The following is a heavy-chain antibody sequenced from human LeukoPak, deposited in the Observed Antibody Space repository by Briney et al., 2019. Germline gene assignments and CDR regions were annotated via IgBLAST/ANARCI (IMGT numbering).Heavy chain of an antibody. V-gene: IGHV1-2*02. D-gene: IGHD2-8*01. CDR2: INPNSGGT. CDR3: ASNGLATYYYYYMDV. J-gene: IGHJ6*03. Sequence: ASVKVSCKASGYTFTGYYMHWVREAPGQGLEWMGWINPNSGGTNYAQKFQGRATMTRDTSISTAYMELSRLRSDDTAVYYCASNGLATYYYYYMDVWGKGTTVTVSS. CDR1: GYTFTGYY.